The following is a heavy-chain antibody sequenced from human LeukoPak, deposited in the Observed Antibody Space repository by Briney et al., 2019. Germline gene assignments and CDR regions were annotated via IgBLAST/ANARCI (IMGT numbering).Heavy chain of an antibody. V-gene: IGHV4-4*07. D-gene: IGHD3-16*01. CDR1: GGFNTHYY. CDR3: ARDIWSTDYYYYMDV. Sequence: SETLSLTCSVSGGFNTHYYWSWIRQPAGKGLEWIGRIYTSGSTNYNPSLKSRVTISVDTSKNQFSLKLSSVTAADTAVYYCARDIWSTDYYYYMDVWGKGTTVTVSS. J-gene: IGHJ6*03. CDR2: IYTSGST.